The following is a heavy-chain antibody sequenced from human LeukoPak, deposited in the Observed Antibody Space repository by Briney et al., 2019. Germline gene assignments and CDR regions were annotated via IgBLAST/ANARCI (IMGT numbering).Heavy chain of an antibody. CDR2: IRHHGGNV. CDR1: GFTFSNYG. J-gene: IGHJ3*02. D-gene: IGHD5-24*01. CDR3: AKDGERATITGDAAFDI. Sequence: PGGSLRLSCGASGFTFSNYGMHWVRQAPGKGLEWVAFIRHHGGNVYYADSVKGRFTISRENSKNTLYLQMNSLRAEDTAVYYCAKDGERATITGDAAFDIWGRGTMVTVS. V-gene: IGHV3-30*02.